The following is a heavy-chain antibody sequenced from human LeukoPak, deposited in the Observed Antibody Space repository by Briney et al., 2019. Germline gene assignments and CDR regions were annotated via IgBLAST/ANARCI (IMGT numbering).Heavy chain of an antibody. CDR1: GGSFSGCY. CDR3: ARVDRSAGMYCSSTSCSYYFDY. J-gene: IGHJ4*02. CDR2: INHSGST. V-gene: IGHV4-34*01. Sequence: SETLSLTCAVYGGSFSGCYWSWIRQPPGKGLEWIGEINHSGSTNYNSSLESRVTISVDTSKNQFSLKLSSVTAADTAVYYCARVDRSAGMYCSSTSCSYYFDYWGQGTLVTVSS. D-gene: IGHD2-2*01.